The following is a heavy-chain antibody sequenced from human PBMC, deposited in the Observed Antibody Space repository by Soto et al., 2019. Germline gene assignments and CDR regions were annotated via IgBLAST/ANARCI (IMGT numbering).Heavy chain of an antibody. D-gene: IGHD3-16*01. V-gene: IGHV1-18*01. CDR2: ISPYTGNT. J-gene: IGHJ6*01. Sequence: QVQLVQSGDEVKKPGASVKVSCKASGYIFVNYGIAWVRQAPRQGLEWMGWISPYTGNTDSASKVQGRLTMTTDTSTSTAYMDLGSLTSDDTAVYYCVMVDNYVTPTPQDVW. CDR1: GYIFVNYG. CDR3: VMVDNYVTPTPQDV.